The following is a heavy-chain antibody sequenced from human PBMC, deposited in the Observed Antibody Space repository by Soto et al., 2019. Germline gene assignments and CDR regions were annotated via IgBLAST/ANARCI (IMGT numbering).Heavy chain of an antibody. CDR2: ISAYNGNT. V-gene: IGHV1-18*04. CDR3: ARSPMVRGVISLYPLDY. CDR1: GYTFTSYG. J-gene: IGHJ4*02. D-gene: IGHD3-10*01. Sequence: ASVKVSCKASGYTFTSYGISWVRQAPGQGLEWMGWISAYNGNTNYAQKLQGRVTMTTDTSTSTAYMELRSLRSDDTAVYYCARSPMVRGVISLYPLDYWGQGTLVTVSS.